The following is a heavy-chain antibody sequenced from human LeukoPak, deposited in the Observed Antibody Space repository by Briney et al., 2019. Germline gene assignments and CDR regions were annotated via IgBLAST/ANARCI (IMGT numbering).Heavy chain of an antibody. J-gene: IGHJ4*02. CDR1: AFTLRIYA. V-gene: IGHV3-23*01. Sequence: PGRCLGLSCAVSAFTLRIYAMSGVPEAPGKRLEGGSGLSGSGDITHYANSVKGRFTISRANSHNTPSVHIRSLSAEATAVYSCANAGSHSGGYYFFDYWGQGTVVPVSS. CDR3: ANAGSHSGGYYFFDY. CDR2: LSGSGDIT. D-gene: IGHD3-22*01.